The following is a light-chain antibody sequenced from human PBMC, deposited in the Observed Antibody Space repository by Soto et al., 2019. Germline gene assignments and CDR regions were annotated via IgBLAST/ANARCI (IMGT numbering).Light chain of an antibody. CDR3: QQLNIYPP. J-gene: IGKJ2*01. V-gene: IGKV1-9*01. CDR1: QGISCY. CDR2: AAS. Sequence: DIQLTQSPSFLSASVGDIVTITCRASQGISCYFAWYQQKPWQAPKLLIYAASTLQSGVPSRFSGSGSCTEVTLTISSLQPEDFATYYCQQLNIYPPFGQGTKLEIK.